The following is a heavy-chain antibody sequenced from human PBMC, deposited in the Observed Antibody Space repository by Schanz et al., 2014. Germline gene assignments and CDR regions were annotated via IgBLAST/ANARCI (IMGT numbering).Heavy chain of an antibody. CDR3: ARGGSGSHYRIDY. CDR1: GFGFSSYS. J-gene: IGHJ4*02. CDR2: SSGSSRTI. D-gene: IGHD1-26*01. Sequence: EVQLVESGGGLIQPGGSLRLSCAASGFGFSSYSMNWVRQAPGKGLEWVSYSSGSSRTIYYADSMKGRFTVSRDNAENAQYLQMNRRRAENTGLYFCARGGSGSHYRIDYWGQGTLVTVSS. V-gene: IGHV3-48*01.